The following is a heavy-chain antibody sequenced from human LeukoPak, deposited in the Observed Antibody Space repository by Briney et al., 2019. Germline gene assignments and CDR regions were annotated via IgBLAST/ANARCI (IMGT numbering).Heavy chain of an antibody. CDR2: IYYSGTT. Sequence: SETLSLTCTVSGGSISISSDYWGWIRQPPGKGLEWIGDIYYSGTTNYNPSLKSRVTMSVDTSKNQFSLKLTSVTAADTAVYYCATVAGATSRVNWFDPWGQGTLVTVSS. V-gene: IGHV4-39*07. CDR1: GGSISISSDY. CDR3: ATVAGATSRVNWFDP. J-gene: IGHJ5*02. D-gene: IGHD1-26*01.